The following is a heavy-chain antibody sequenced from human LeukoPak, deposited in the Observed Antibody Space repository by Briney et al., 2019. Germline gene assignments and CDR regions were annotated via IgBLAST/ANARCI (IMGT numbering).Heavy chain of an antibody. J-gene: IGHJ4*02. CDR3: AKGLSGTTLDFDY. V-gene: IGHV3-48*01. D-gene: IGHD1-7*01. CDR2: ISSSSSTI. Sequence: GGSLRLSCAASGFTFSSYSMNWVRQAPGKGLEWVSYISSSSSTIYYADSVKGRFTISRDNAKNSLYLQMNSLRAEDTAVYYCAKGLSGTTLDFDYWGQGTLVTVSS. CDR1: GFTFSSYS.